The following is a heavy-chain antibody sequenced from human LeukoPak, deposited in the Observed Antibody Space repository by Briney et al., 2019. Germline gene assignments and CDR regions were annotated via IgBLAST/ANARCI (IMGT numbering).Heavy chain of an antibody. CDR3: ARGVRWNLRWYFDL. Sequence: ASVKVSCKASGGTFSSYAISWVRQAPGQGLEWMGGIIPIFGTANYAQKFQGRVTITTDESTSTAYMELSSLRSEDTAVYYCARGVRWNLRWYFDLWGRGTLVTVSS. CDR1: GGTFSSYA. D-gene: IGHD1-7*01. J-gene: IGHJ2*01. CDR2: IIPIFGTA. V-gene: IGHV1-69*05.